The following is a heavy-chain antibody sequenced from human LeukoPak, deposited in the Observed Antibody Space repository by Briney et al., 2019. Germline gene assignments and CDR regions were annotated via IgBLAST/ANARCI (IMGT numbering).Heavy chain of an antibody. J-gene: IGHJ4*02. CDR2: INQDGSDK. V-gene: IGHV3-7*01. CDR3: ARDLSSWLGGPFDY. D-gene: IGHD2-15*01. CDR1: GFTFSSYW. Sequence: GGSLRLSCAASGFTFSSYWMSWVRQPPGKGLEWVANINQDGSDKYCVESVKGRFTISRDSAKNSLYLQMNSLRAEDTAVYYCARDLSSWLGGPFDYWGQGTLVTVSS.